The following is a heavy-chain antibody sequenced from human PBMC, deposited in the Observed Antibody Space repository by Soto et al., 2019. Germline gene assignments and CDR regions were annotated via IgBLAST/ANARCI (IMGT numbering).Heavy chain of an antibody. J-gene: IGHJ4*02. V-gene: IGHV4-30-4*01. Sequence: PSETLSLTCTVSGGSISSGDYYWSWIRQPPGKGLEWIGYIYYSGSTYYNPSLKSRVTISVDTSKNQFSLKLSSVTAADTAVYYCARVNYDSSGPYYFDYWGQGTLVTVSS. CDR2: IYYSGST. CDR3: ARVNYDSSGPYYFDY. D-gene: IGHD3-22*01. CDR1: GGSISSGDYY.